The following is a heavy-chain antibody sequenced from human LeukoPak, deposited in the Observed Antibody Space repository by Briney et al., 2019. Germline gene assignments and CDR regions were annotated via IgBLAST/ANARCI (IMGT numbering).Heavy chain of an antibody. CDR3: ARDQGRDTMIVVVIPSPRYGMDV. CDR1: GFTFSSYS. J-gene: IGHJ6*02. CDR2: ISSSSSYI. V-gene: IGHV3-21*01. Sequence: RGSLRLSCAASGFTFSSYSMNWVRQAPGKGLEWVSSISSSSSYIYYADSVKGRFTISRDNAKNSLYLQMNSLRAEDTAVYYCARDQGRDTMIVVVIPSPRYGMDVWGQGTTVTVSS. D-gene: IGHD3-22*01.